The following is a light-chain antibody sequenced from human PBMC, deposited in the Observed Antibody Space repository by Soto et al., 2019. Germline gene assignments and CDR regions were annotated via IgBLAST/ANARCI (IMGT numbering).Light chain of an antibody. CDR3: QTWGTGTYAV. Sequence: QLVLTQSPSASASLGASVKLTCTLSSGHSSYAIAWHQQQPEKGPRYLMKLNSDGSHSKGDGIPDRFSGSSSGAERYLTISSLQSEDEADDYCQTWGTGTYAVFGGGTQLTVL. CDR1: SGHSSYA. CDR2: LNSDGSH. V-gene: IGLV4-69*01. J-gene: IGLJ7*01.